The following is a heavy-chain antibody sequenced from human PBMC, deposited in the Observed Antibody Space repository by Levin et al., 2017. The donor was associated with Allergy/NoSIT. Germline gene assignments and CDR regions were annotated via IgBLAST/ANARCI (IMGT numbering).Heavy chain of an antibody. Sequence: PGGSLRLSCAASGFTFNKFGMHWVRQGPGKGLEWVAVISFDASPEYYADSVKGRFTISRDNSKNTLYLQMNSLRPDDTAFYFCVNIGDCSSGDCFWETLQDAFDVWGQGTMVSVSS. CDR1: GFTFNKFG. CDR3: VNIGDCSSGDCFWETLQDAFDV. CDR2: ISFDASPE. D-gene: IGHD2-21*02. J-gene: IGHJ3*01. V-gene: IGHV3-30*18.